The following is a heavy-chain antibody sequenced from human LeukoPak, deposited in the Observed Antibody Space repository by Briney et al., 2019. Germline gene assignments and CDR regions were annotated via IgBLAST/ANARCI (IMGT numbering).Heavy chain of an antibody. CDR3: AKSGYNRFDY. CDR2: ISGSGGST. D-gene: IGHD5-24*01. V-gene: IGHV3-23*01. J-gene: IGHJ4*02. Sequence: GGSLRLFCAASGCTFSSYAMSWVRQAPGTGLEWVSAISGSGGSTYYADSVKGRFTISRDNSKNTLYLQMNSLRADDTAVYYCAKSGYNRFDYWGQGTLVTVSS. CDR1: GCTFSSYA.